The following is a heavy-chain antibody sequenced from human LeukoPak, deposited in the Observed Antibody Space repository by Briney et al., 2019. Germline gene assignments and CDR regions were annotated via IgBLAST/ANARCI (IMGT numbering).Heavy chain of an antibody. D-gene: IGHD5-18*01. CDR3: ARDRVEYSYAHNFDY. J-gene: IGHJ4*02. CDR1: GGTFSSYA. Sequence: SAKVSCKASGGTFSSYAISWVRQAPGQGLEWMGRIIPIFGTANYAQKFQGRVTITTDESTSTAYMELSSLRSEDTAVYYCARDRVEYSYAHNFDYWGQGTLVTVSS. V-gene: IGHV1-69*05. CDR2: IIPIFGTA.